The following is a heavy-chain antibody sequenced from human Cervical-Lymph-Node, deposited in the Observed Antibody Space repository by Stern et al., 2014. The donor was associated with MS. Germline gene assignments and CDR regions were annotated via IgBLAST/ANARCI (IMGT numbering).Heavy chain of an antibody. D-gene: IGHD4-11*01. CDR2: INGGRGTT. J-gene: IGHJ4*02. Sequence: LVQSGAEVKTPGASMTISCKSSGYNFIDHAIHWVRQAPGQRLEWMGWINGGRGTTKYSQKFQGRFSFTRDKAASAAYMDLSSLSPDDTAVYYCARQPDYSDFLDFWGQGTLVTVSS. CDR1: GYNFIDHA. V-gene: IGHV1-3*01. CDR3: ARQPDYSDFLDF.